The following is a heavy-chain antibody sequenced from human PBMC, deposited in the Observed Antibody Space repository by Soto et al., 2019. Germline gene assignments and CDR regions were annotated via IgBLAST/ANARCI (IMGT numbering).Heavy chain of an antibody. CDR2: AYYSGDT. CDR3: ARDRSTYGGCGTGEVKENWFDP. J-gene: IGHJ5*02. D-gene: IGHD2-8*01. V-gene: IGHV4-59*01. Sequence: QVQLQESGPGVVKASETLSLSCSVSGGSISRYYWSWIRQPPGKGLEWIGYAYYSGDTGYNPSLKSRVTMAVDTSKSQVSLTLSAVTAADTAVYYCARDRSTYGGCGTGEVKENWFDPWGQGALVTFSS. CDR1: GGSISRYY.